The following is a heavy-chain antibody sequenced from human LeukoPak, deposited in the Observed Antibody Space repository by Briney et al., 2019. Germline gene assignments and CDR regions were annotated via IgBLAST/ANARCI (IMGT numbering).Heavy chain of an antibody. CDR3: ARSLGIAVGY. D-gene: IGHD6-19*01. V-gene: IGHV3-21*04. J-gene: IGHJ4*02. CDR1: GFTFSDYS. CDR2: ITSRSSFI. Sequence: GGSLRLSCAASGFTFSDYSMNWVRQAPGKGLEWVSSITSRSSFIYYGDSVKGRFTMSRDNAKNSLYLQMNSLRVEDTAVYYCARSLGIAVGYWGQGTLVTVSS.